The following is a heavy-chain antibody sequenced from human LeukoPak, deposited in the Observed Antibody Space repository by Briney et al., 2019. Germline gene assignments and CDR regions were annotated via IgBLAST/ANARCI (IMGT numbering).Heavy chain of an antibody. Sequence: GGSLRLSCAASGFTFSSYGIHWVRQAPGKGLEWVAVIWYDGSNKYYADSVKGRFTISRDNSKNTLYLQMNSLRAEDTAVYYCAKSWWFGELPHDDYWGQGTLVTVSS. CDR2: IWYDGSNK. D-gene: IGHD3-10*01. V-gene: IGHV3-30*02. CDR1: GFTFSSYG. J-gene: IGHJ4*02. CDR3: AKSWWFGELPHDDY.